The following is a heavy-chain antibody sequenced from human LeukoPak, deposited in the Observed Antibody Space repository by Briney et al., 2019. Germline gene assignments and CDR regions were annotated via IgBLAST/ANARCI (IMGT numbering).Heavy chain of an antibody. D-gene: IGHD3-16*01. V-gene: IGHV3-23*01. J-gene: IGHJ4*02. Sequence: GGSLRLSCAVSGFTSRNFALSWVRQAPGQGLEWVSGISGSGGAIYYADPVRGRLTISRDNSQDPMYLQMNSLRAEDTALYYCVKVGVAGGYYFDYWGQGTLVTVSS. CDR3: VKVGVAGGYYFDY. CDR1: GFTSRNFA. CDR2: ISGSGGAI.